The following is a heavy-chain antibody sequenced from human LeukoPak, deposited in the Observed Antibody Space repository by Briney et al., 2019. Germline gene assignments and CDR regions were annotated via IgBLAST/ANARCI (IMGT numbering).Heavy chain of an antibody. V-gene: IGHV3-33*01. CDR1: GFTFSSYG. CDR2: IWYDGSNK. Sequence: GGSLRLPCAASGFTFSSYGMHWVRQAPGKGLEWVAVIWYDGSNKYYADSVKGRFTISRDNSKNTLYLQMNSLRAEDTAVYYCARDQYLATTGGPFDPWGQGTLVTVSS. CDR3: ARDQYLATTGGPFDP. D-gene: IGHD5-24*01. J-gene: IGHJ5*02.